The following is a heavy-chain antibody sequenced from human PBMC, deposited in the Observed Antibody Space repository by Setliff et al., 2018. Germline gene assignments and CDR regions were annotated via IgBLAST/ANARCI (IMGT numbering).Heavy chain of an antibody. Sequence: GGSLRLSCSASRFTFSGKSMHWVRQAPGKGLEWVAFIANDESNKFYADSVKGRFTISRDISKNTLYLQMNSLRPEDTAVYYCVLPGAHSSAWYDLGWFDSWGQGTLVTVSS. V-gene: IGHV3-30*01. CDR3: VLPGAHSSAWYDLGWFDS. CDR1: RFTFSGKS. J-gene: IGHJ5*01. CDR2: IANDESNK. D-gene: IGHD6-19*01.